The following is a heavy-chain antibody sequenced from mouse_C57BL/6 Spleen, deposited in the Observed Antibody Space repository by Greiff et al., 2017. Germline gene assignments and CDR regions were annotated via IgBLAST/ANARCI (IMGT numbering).Heavy chain of an antibody. V-gene: IGHV1-78*01. Sequence: VKLMESDAELVKPGASVKISCKVSGYTFTDHTIHWMKQRPEQGLEWIGYIYPRDGSTKYNEKFKGKATLTADKSSSTAYMQLNSLTSEDSAVYFCARDYGSSYYFDYWGQGTTLTVSS. CDR3: ARDYGSSYYFDY. D-gene: IGHD1-1*01. CDR2: IYPRDGST. J-gene: IGHJ2*01. CDR1: GYTFTDHT.